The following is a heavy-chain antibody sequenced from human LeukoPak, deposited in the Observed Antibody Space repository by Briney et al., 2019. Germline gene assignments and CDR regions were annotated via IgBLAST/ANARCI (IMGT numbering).Heavy chain of an antibody. CDR1: GYSISSGYY. D-gene: IGHD5-12*01. CDR2: IYHSGST. Sequence: PSETLSLTCAVSGYSISSGYYWGWIRQPPGKGLEWIGSIYHSGSTYYNPSLKSRVTISVDTSKNQFSLKLSSVTAADTAVYYCARSSWLRYDYWGQGTLVTVSS. CDR3: ARSSWLRYDY. V-gene: IGHV4-38-2*01. J-gene: IGHJ4*02.